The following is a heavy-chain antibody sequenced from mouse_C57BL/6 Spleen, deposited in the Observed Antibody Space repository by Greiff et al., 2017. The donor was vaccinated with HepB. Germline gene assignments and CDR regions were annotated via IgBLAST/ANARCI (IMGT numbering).Heavy chain of an antibody. D-gene: IGHD2-1*01. Sequence: VQLKESGPELVKPGASVKMSCKASGYTFTDYNMHWVKQSHGKSLEWIGYINPNNGGTSYNQKFKGKATLTVNKSSSTAYMELRSLTSEDSAVYYCARYGNYAMDYWGQGTSVTVSS. CDR1: GYTFTDYN. CDR2: INPNNGGT. CDR3: ARYGNYAMDY. V-gene: IGHV1-22*01. J-gene: IGHJ4*01.